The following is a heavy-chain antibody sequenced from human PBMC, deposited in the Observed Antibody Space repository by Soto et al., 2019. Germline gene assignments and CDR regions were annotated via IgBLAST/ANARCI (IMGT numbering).Heavy chain of an antibody. V-gene: IGHV4-34*01. D-gene: IGHD3-3*01. CDR1: GGSFSGYY. CDR3: ASAVDFWSGYYPDY. CDR2: INHSGST. Sequence: TLSLTCAVYGGSFSGYYWSWIRQPPGKGLEWIGEINHSGSTNYNPSLKSRVTISVDTSKNQFSLKLSSVTAADTAVYYCASAVDFWSGYYPDYWGQGTLVT. J-gene: IGHJ4*02.